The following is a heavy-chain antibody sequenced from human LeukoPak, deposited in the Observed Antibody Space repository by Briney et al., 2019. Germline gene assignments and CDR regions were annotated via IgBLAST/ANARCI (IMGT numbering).Heavy chain of an antibody. J-gene: IGHJ6*03. CDR2: IYTCGST. CDR3: AGHNRRSSGYHYYYYYMDV. Sequence: SETLSLTCTVSGGSISSYYWGWIRQPPGKGLKWIGYIYTCGSTNYTPSLKSRVTISVDTSKNQFSLKLSSVTAADTAVYYCAGHNRRSSGYHYYYYYMDVWGKGTTVTVSS. V-gene: IGHV4-4*09. CDR1: GGSISSYY. D-gene: IGHD6-19*01.